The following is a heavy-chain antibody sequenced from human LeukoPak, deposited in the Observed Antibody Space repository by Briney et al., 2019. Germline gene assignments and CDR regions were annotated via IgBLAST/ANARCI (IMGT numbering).Heavy chain of an antibody. Sequence: SETLSLTCAVYGGSFSGYYWSWIRQPPGKGLEWIGEINHSGSTNYNPSLKSRVTISVDTSKNQFSLKLSSVTAADTAVYYCARGLTVAWAYYDSKRDWFDPWGQGTLVTVSS. V-gene: IGHV4-34*01. D-gene: IGHD3-22*01. CDR3: ARGLTVAWAYYDSKRDWFDP. CDR2: INHSGST. CDR1: GGSFSGYY. J-gene: IGHJ5*02.